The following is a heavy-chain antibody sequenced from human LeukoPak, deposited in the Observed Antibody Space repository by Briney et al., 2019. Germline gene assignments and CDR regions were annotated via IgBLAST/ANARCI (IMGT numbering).Heavy chain of an antibody. D-gene: IGHD6-13*01. CDR1: GDSISSSSSY. Sequence: SETLSLTCTVSGDSISSSSSYWGWIRQPPGEGLEWIGSIYYSGSTYYNPSLKSRVTISVDTSKNQFSLKLSSVTAADTAVYYCARVEAAAGDNYYYYYMDVWGKGTTVTISS. CDR2: IYYSGST. J-gene: IGHJ6*03. V-gene: IGHV4-39*07. CDR3: ARVEAAAGDNYYYYYMDV.